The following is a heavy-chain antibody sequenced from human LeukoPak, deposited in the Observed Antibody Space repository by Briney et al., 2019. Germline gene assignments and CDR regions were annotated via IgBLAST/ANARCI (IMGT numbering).Heavy chain of an antibody. CDR2: LSWNSGSL. D-gene: IGHD3-10*01. CDR3: AKQMVGRWLASFDY. Sequence: GRYGSLSCAASGFTFDDYAMLWVRHAPGQGLVGVLGLSWNSGSLGYADSVKGRFTISRDNAKNSLYLQVNSLRAEDTALYYCAKQMVGRWLASFDYWGQGTLVTVSS. CDR1: GFTFDDYA. V-gene: IGHV3-9*01. J-gene: IGHJ4*02.